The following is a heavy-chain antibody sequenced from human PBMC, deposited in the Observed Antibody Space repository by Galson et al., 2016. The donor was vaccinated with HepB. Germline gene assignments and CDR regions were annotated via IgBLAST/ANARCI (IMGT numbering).Heavy chain of an antibody. CDR1: GGSISGYY. CDR3: ARDRYWYFEL. V-gene: IGHV4-4*07. J-gene: IGHJ2*01. CDR2: ITYYGVT. Sequence: ETLSLTCTVSGGSISGYYWSWIRQPAGKALEWIGRITYYGVTNHNPSLKSRVTMSVDTSKNQFSLSLRSVTAADTAVYYCARDRYWYFELWGRGTLVTGSS.